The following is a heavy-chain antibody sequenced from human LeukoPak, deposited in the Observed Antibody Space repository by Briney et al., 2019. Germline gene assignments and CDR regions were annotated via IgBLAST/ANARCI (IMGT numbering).Heavy chain of an antibody. CDR3: ARSPHYDFWSGYYNGDFDY. CDR2: IYTSGST. V-gene: IGHV4-61*02. D-gene: IGHD3-3*01. CDR1: GGSISSGSYY. Sequence: PSQTLSLTCTVSGGSISSGSYYWSWIRQPAGKGLEWIGRIYTSGSTNNNPSLKSRVTISVDTSKNQFSLKLSSVTAADTAVYYCARSPHYDFWSGYYNGDFDYWGQGTLVTVSS. J-gene: IGHJ4*02.